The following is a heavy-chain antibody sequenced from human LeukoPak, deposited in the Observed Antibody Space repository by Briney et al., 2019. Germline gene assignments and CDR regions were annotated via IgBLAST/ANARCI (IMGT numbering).Heavy chain of an antibody. Sequence: SETLSLTCAVYGGSFSGYYWSWIRQPPGKGLEWIGEINHSGSTNYNPSLKSRDTISVDTSKNQFSLKLSSVTAADTAVHYCARGLSSRITMVRGVNDYWGQGTLVTVSS. CDR1: GGSFSGYY. J-gene: IGHJ4*02. CDR3: ARGLSSRITMVRGVNDY. V-gene: IGHV4-34*01. D-gene: IGHD3-10*01. CDR2: INHSGST.